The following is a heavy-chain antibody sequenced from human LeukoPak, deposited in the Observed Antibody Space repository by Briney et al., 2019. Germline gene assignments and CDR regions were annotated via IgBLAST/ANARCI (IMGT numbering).Heavy chain of an antibody. V-gene: IGHV6-1*01. CDR1: GDSVSNNIAT. CDR3: VRDSDDYYWALDF. Sequence: SQTLSLTCAISGDSVSNNIATWNWVRQSPSRGLEWLGRTYNRSRWGNDYAISVKGRITINPDTSRNQFSLQLNSVTPEDTAVYYCVRDSDDYYWALDFWGQGTPVTVSS. CDR2: TYNRSRWGN. J-gene: IGHJ4*02. D-gene: IGHD3-10*01.